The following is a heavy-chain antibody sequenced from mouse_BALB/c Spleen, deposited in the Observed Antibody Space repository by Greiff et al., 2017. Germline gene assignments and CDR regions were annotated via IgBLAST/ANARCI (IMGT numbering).Heavy chain of an antibody. V-gene: IGHV1-69*02. Sequence: QVQLQQSGAELVRPGASVKLSCKASGYTFTSYWINWVKQRPGQGLEWIGNIYPSDSYTNYNQKFKDKATLTVDKSSSTAYMQLSSPTSEDSAVYYCTRSDYGNLGYWGQGTSVTVSS. CDR1: GYTFTSYW. J-gene: IGHJ4*01. CDR2: IYPSDSYT. D-gene: IGHD2-1*01. CDR3: TRSDYGNLGY.